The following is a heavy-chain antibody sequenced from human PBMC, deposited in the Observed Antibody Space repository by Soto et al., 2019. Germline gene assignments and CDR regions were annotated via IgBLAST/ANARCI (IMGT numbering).Heavy chain of an antibody. D-gene: IGHD1-26*01. CDR3: GRSVVGATGEILYNAMDV. CDR2: INPASGHT. J-gene: IGHJ6*02. V-gene: IGHV1-3*01. Sequence: QVQLVQSGAEVKKPGASVKVSCEASGYTFTTYALHWVRQAPGQRPEWMGWINPASGHTKYSKKFRDRVTITRDTSASTGYMELSSLRSEDTAVYYCGRSVVGATGEILYNAMDVWGQGTTVTVSS. CDR1: GYTFTTYA.